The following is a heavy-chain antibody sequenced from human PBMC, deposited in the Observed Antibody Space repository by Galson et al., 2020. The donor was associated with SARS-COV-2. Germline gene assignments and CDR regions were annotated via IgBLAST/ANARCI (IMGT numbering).Heavy chain of an antibody. CDR2: INHSGST. CDR3: ARAERSGSYSYYYCYMDV. Sequence: SETLSLPCAVYGGSFSGYYWSWIRQPPGKGLEWIGEINHSGSTNYNPSLKSRVTISVDTSKNQFSLKLSSVTAADTAVYYCARAERSGSYSYYYCYMDVWGKGTTVTVSS. D-gene: IGHD1-26*01. CDR1: GGSFSGYY. J-gene: IGHJ6*03. V-gene: IGHV4-34*01.